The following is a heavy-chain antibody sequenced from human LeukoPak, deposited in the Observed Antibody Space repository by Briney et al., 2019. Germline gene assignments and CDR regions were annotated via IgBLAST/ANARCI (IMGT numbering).Heavy chain of an antibody. J-gene: IGHJ4*02. Sequence: GGSLRLSCAASGFTFDDYAMHGVRQAPGKGLEWVSGISWNSGSIGYADSVKGRFTISRDNAKNSLYLQMNSLRAEDTALYYCAKGNYYDLPYYFDYWGQGTLVTVSS. V-gene: IGHV3-9*01. CDR1: GFTFDDYA. D-gene: IGHD3-22*01. CDR2: ISWNSGSI. CDR3: AKGNYYDLPYYFDY.